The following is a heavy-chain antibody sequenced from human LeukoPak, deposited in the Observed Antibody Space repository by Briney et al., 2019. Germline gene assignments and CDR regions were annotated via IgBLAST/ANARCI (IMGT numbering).Heavy chain of an antibody. CDR1: GFSFSYYW. Sequence: GGSLRLSCAASGFSFSYYWMHWVRQAPGKGLEWVANINQDGSQRSSVDSVKGRFTVSRDNAKTSVYLQMNSLRAEDTALYYCARDLWGMTDYWGQGALVTVSS. CDR3: ARDLWGMTDY. J-gene: IGHJ4*02. D-gene: IGHD3-16*01. V-gene: IGHV3-7*01. CDR2: INQDGSQR.